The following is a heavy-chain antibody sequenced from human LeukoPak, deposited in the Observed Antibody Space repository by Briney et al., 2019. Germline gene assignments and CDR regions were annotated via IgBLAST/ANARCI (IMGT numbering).Heavy chain of an antibody. CDR3: ARVGSAAATADY. J-gene: IGHJ4*02. CDR1: GYTFTTYY. CDR2: INPRGGST. D-gene: IGHD6-25*01. V-gene: IGHV1-46*01. Sequence: ASVKVSCKASGYTFTTYYMHWMRQAPGQGPEWMGIINPRGGSTDYLQKFQGRITMTSDTSTSTVYMELSSLRSDDTAVYFCARVGSAAATADYWGQGTLVTVSS.